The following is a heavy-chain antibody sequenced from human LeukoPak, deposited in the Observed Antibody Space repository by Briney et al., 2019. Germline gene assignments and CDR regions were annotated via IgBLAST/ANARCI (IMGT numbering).Heavy chain of an antibody. D-gene: IGHD5-18*01. CDR3: ARWAGVTEY. CDR1: GFTFENYW. Sequence: GSLRLSCAASGFTFENYWMSWVRQAPGKGPEWVANIRQDGGVEHYLDSVKGRFTISRDNAKNSLILQMSSLRAEDTAVYYCARWAGVTEYWGQGTLVTVSS. V-gene: IGHV3-7*01. CDR2: IRQDGGVE. J-gene: IGHJ4*02.